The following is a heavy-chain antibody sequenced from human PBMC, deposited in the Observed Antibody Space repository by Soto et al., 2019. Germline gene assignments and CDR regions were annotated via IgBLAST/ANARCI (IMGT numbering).Heavy chain of an antibody. CDR1: GFSLSNARMG. J-gene: IGHJ3*01. Sequence: QVTLKESGPVLVKPTETLRLTCTVSGFSLSNARMGVSWIRRPPGKALEWLANIFWNDEKSYNTSLKNRLTISKDTSKSQVVLSMTNMDPVDTATYFCARLPYSSSSAAFDVWGEGTLVSVSS. D-gene: IGHD6-6*01. CDR2: IFWNDEK. CDR3: ARLPYSSSSAAFDV. V-gene: IGHV2-26*01.